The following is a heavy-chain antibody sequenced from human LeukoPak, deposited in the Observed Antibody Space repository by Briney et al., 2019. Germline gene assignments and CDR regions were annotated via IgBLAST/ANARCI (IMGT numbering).Heavy chain of an antibody. CDR3: ARADILTGYYPPNDY. V-gene: IGHV1-2*02. CDR2: INPNSGGT. Sequence: ASVKVSCKASGYTFTGYYMHWVRQAPGQGLEWMGWINPNSGGTNYAQKFQGRVTMTRDTSISTAYMELSRLRSDDTAVYCCARADILTGYYPPNDYWGQGTLVTVSS. CDR1: GYTFTGYY. J-gene: IGHJ4*02. D-gene: IGHD3-9*01.